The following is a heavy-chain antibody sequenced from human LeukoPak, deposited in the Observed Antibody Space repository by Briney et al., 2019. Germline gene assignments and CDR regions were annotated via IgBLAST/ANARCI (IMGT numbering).Heavy chain of an antibody. Sequence: PSQTLSPTCTVSGGSISSGSYYWSWIRQPAGKGLEWIGRIYTSGSTNYNPSLKSRVTISVDTSKNQFSLKLSSVTAADTAVYYCARLHDYGDFYYFDYWGQGTLVTVSS. CDR2: IYTSGST. V-gene: IGHV4-61*02. D-gene: IGHD4-17*01. CDR3: ARLHDYGDFYYFDY. CDR1: GGSISSGSYY. J-gene: IGHJ4*02.